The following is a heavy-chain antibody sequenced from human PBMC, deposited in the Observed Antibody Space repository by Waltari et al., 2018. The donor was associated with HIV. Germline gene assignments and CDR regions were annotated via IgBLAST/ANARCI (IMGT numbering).Heavy chain of an antibody. CDR1: GFGFSTYV. CDR2: ISYDGSHK. D-gene: IGHD3-22*01. V-gene: IGHV3-30*01. J-gene: IGHJ4*02. CDR3: AREFYYDSTGYNSGFDY. Sequence: QVHLVESGGGVVQPGRSLRLSCAASGFGFSTYVMHWARQAPGKGLEWVADISYDGSHKYHADSVKGRFTISRDNSRNTLYLQMNSLRPEDTAVYFCAREFYYDSTGYNSGFDYWGQGTLVTVSS.